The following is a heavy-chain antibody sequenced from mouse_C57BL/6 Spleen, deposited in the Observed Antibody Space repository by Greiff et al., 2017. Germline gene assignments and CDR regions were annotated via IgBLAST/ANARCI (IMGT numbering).Heavy chain of an antibody. CDR3: ARSSYDYGGYYAMDY. J-gene: IGHJ4*01. CDR2: IHPNSGST. V-gene: IGHV1-64*01. D-gene: IGHD2-4*01. CDR1: GYTFTSYW. Sequence: QVHVKQSGAELVKPGASVKLSCKASGYTFTSYWMHWVKQRPGQGLEWIGMIHPNSGSTNYNEKFKSKATLTVDKSSSTAYMQLSSLTSEDSAVYYCARSSYDYGGYYAMDYWGQGTSVTVSS.